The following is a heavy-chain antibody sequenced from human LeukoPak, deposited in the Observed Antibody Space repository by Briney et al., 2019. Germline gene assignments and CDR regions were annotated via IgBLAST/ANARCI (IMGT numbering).Heavy chain of an antibody. V-gene: IGHV3-23*01. CDR2: ISGSGVNT. CDR1: GFTFSNYA. J-gene: IGHJ4*02. Sequence: GGCLRLSCAASGFTFSNYAMSWVRQAPGKGLEWVSAISGSGVNTYYADSVKGRFTISRDNSKNTLYLQMNSLRAEDTAVYYCAKQELPLDYWGQGTTVTASS. CDR3: AKQELPLDY. D-gene: IGHD4-23*01.